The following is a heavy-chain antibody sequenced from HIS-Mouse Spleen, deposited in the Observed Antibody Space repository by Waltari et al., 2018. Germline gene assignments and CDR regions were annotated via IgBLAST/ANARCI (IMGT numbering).Heavy chain of an antibody. D-gene: IGHD6-6*01. Sequence: QVQLQQWGAGLLKPSETLSLTCAVYGGSFSGYYWSWIRQPPGKGLEWIGEINHSGSTNSNPSLKGRVTISVDTSKNQFSLKLSSVTAADTAVYYCAREDSSSSRWFDPWGQGTLVTVSS. J-gene: IGHJ5*02. CDR3: AREDSSSSRWFDP. V-gene: IGHV4-34*01. CDR2: INHSGST. CDR1: GGSFSGYY.